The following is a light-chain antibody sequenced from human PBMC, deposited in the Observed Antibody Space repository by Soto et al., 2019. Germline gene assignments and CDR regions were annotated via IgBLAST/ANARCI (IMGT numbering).Light chain of an antibody. CDR3: SSSTNTNTLVM. CDR2: EGT. CDR1: NSDIGRYKF. J-gene: IGLJ3*02. V-gene: IGLV2-14*01. Sequence: QSALTQPAAVSGSPGKSVTISCTGTNSDIGRYKFVSWFQQHPGKAPKLLIFEGTNRPSGVSNRFSGSKSGNTASLTISGLQAEDEAIYFCSSSTNTNTLVMFGGGTKVTVL.